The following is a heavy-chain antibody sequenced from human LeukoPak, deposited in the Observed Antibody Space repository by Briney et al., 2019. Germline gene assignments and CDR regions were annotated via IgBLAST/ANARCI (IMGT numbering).Heavy chain of an antibody. D-gene: IGHD5-18*01. V-gene: IGHV3-23*01. CDR3: ANTQLWLVSFFDY. J-gene: IGHJ4*02. CDR1: RFTLSSYA. Sequence: PGGSLRLSCAASRFTLSSYAMSWVRQAPGKGPEWVSAISGSGGTTYYADSVKGRFTISRDSSKNTLYLQMNSLRAEDTALYYCANTQLWLVSFFDYWGQGTLVTVSS. CDR2: ISGSGGTT.